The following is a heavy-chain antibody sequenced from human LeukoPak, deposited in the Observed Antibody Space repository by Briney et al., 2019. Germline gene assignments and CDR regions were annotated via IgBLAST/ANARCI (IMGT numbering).Heavy chain of an antibody. J-gene: IGHJ4*02. V-gene: IGHV1-18*01. D-gene: IGHD1-7*01. Sequence: ASVKVSCKTSGYSFTTYGVSWVRQAPGQGLEWMGWISGFSDKSDYEQKFQGRLTMTTDTSASTAYMELRSLTSDDTAIYSCLRDVADWNYMKEFDYWGQGTLVTVSS. CDR3: LRDVADWNYMKEFDY. CDR1: GYSFTTYG. CDR2: ISGFSDKS.